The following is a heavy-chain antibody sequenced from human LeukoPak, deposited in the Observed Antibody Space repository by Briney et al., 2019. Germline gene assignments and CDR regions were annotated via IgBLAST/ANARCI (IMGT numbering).Heavy chain of an antibody. CDR3: ARDSHDFWSGPADYYYYYMDV. V-gene: IGHV3-30*03. J-gene: IGHJ6*03. CDR2: ISYDGSNK. CDR1: GFTFSSYS. D-gene: IGHD3-3*01. Sequence: PGGSLRLSCAASGFTFSSYSINWVRQAPGKGLEWVAVISYDGSNKYYADSVKGRFTISRDNSKNTLYLQMNSLRAEDTAVYYCARDSHDFWSGPADYYYYYMDVWGKGTTVTVSS.